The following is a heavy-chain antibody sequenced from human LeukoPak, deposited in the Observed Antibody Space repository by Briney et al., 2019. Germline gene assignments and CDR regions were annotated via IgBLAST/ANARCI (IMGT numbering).Heavy chain of an antibody. D-gene: IGHD5-12*01. Sequence: PGGSLRLSCAASGFTFDNYAMSWVRQAPGKGLEWVAFIRYDGSNKYYADSVKGRFTISRDNSKNTLYLQMNSLRAEDTAVYYCAKSRHSRIVATIGEYYFDYWGQGTLVTVSS. CDR1: GFTFDNYA. CDR2: IRYDGSNK. J-gene: IGHJ4*02. CDR3: AKSRHSRIVATIGEYYFDY. V-gene: IGHV3-30*02.